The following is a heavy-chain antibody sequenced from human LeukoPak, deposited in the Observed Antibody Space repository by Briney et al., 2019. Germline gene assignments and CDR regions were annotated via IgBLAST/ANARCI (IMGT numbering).Heavy chain of an antibody. V-gene: IGHV4-34*01. CDR3: ARGAIAAAGTEWFDP. CDR2: INHSGST. CDR1: GGSFSGYC. Sequence: SETLSLTCAVYGGSFSGYCWSWIRQPPGKGLEWIGEINHSGSTNYNPSLKSRVTISVDTSKNQFSLKLSSVTAADTAVYYCARGAIAAAGTEWFDPWGQGTLVTVSS. J-gene: IGHJ5*02. D-gene: IGHD6-13*01.